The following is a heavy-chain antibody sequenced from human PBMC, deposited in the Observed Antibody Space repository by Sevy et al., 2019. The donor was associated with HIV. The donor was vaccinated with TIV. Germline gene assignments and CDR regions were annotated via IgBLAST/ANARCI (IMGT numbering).Heavy chain of an antibody. Sequence: SETLSLTCTVSGGSITSLYWNWIRQPPGKGLEWFANTNYNGHINYNPSLKSRVTLSLDTSKNQFSLRLSSVTAADTAMYYCAGGNAWGRGYSWGQGTLVTVSS. CDR3: AGGNAWGRGYS. V-gene: IGHV4-59*08. J-gene: IGHJ4*02. CDR1: GGSITSLY. D-gene: IGHD1-26*01. CDR2: TNYNGHI.